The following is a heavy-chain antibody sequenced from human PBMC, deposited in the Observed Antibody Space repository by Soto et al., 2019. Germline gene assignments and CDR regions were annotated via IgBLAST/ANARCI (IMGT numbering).Heavy chain of an antibody. CDR1: GYTFTSYG. Sequence: GASVKVSCKASGYTFTSYGISWVRQAPGQGLEWMGGIIPIFGTANYAQKFQGRVTITADESTSTAYMELSSLRSEDTAVYYCARSKLAATVNSFDYWGQGTLVTVSS. D-gene: IGHD5-18*01. J-gene: IGHJ4*02. CDR3: ARSKLAATVNSFDY. CDR2: IIPIFGTA. V-gene: IGHV1-69*13.